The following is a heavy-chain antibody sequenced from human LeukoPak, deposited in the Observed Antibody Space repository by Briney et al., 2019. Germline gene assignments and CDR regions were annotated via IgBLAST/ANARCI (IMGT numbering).Heavy chain of an antibody. CDR3: AKSGGYGLIDY. CDR1: GGSISSYY. V-gene: IGHV4-59*08. Sequence: PSETLSLTCTVSGGSISSYYWSWIRQPPGKGLEWIGYIYYSGSTNYNPSLKSRVTISVDTSKNQFSLKLSSVTAADTAMYYCAKSGGYGLIDYWGQGTLVTVSS. J-gene: IGHJ4*02. D-gene: IGHD1-26*01. CDR2: IYYSGST.